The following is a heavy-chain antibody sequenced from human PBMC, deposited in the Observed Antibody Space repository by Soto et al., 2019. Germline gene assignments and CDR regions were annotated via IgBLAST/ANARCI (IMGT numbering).Heavy chain of an antibody. CDR3: ARVPPWYYYDSSGYYYYYYMDV. CDR1: GGSVSSGSYY. CDR2: IYYSGST. V-gene: IGHV4-61*01. J-gene: IGHJ6*03. Sequence: SETLSLTCTVSGGSVSSGSYYWSWIRQPPGKGLEWIGYIYYSGSTNYNPSLKSRVTISVDTSKNQFSLKPSSVTAADTAVYYCARVPPWYYYDSSGYYYYYYMDVWGKGTTVTVSS. D-gene: IGHD3-22*01.